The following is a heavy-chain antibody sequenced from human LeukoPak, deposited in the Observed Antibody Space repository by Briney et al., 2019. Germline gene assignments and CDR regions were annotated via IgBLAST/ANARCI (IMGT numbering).Heavy chain of an antibody. J-gene: IGHJ4*02. CDR1: GYTFTSYG. CDR2: ISAYNGNT. D-gene: IGHD4-17*01. Sequence: ASVKVSCKASGYTFTSYGISWVRQAPGQGLEWMGWISAYNGNTNYAQKLQGRVTMTTDTSTSTAYMELRSLRSDDTSVYYCARESDYGYYFDYWGQGTLVTVSS. CDR3: ARESDYGYYFDY. V-gene: IGHV1-18*01.